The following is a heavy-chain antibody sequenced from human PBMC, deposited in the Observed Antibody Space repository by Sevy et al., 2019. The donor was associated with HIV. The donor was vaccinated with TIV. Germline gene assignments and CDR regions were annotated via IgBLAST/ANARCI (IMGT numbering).Heavy chain of an antibody. D-gene: IGHD2-15*01. Sequence: SETLSLTCTVSGGSTSSGGYYWSWIRQHPGKGLEWIGYIYYSGSTYYNPSLKSRVTISVDTSKNQFSLKLSSVTAADTAVYYCASCSGGGYYFDYWGQGTLVTVSS. CDR1: GGSTSSGGYY. J-gene: IGHJ4*02. CDR3: ASCSGGGYYFDY. V-gene: IGHV4-31*03. CDR2: IYYSGST.